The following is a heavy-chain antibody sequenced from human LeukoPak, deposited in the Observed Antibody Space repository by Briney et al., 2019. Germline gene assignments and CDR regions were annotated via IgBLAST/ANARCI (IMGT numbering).Heavy chain of an antibody. Sequence: SETLSLTCAVYGGSFSGYYWSWIRQPPGKGLEWIGEINHSRSTNYNASLRSRVTISVDTSKNQYSLRLSSVTAADTAVYYCAPRGDIEHSYGYGKWFDPWGQGTRVTVSS. CDR3: APRGDIEHSYGYGKWFDP. J-gene: IGHJ5*02. CDR2: INHSRST. D-gene: IGHD5-18*01. CDR1: GGSFSGYY. V-gene: IGHV4-34*01.